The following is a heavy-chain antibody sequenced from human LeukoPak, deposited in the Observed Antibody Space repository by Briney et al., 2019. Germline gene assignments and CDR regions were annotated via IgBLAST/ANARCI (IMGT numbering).Heavy chain of an antibody. CDR1: GFSFRTDW. CDR2: IKQEGSEK. J-gene: IGHJ5*02. Sequence: GGSLRLSCAASGFSFRTDWMGWARQPPGKGLEWVANIKQEGSEKYYVDSEKERFTISRDNAKNSLFLQMNSLRVEDTAVYYCVRSQYSSSSWGQGTLVTVSS. CDR3: VRSQYSSSS. V-gene: IGHV3-7*01. D-gene: IGHD6-13*01.